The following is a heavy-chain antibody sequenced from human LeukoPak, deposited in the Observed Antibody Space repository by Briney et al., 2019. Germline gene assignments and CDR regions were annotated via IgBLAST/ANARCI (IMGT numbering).Heavy chain of an antibody. CDR1: GFTFSDYY. Sequence: TGGSLRLSCAAFGFTFSDYYMSWIRQAPGKGLEWVSYISSSGSTIYYADSVKGRFTISRDNAKNSLYLQMNSLRAEDTAVYYCARNYDFWSGSYYYYYYGMDVWGQGTTVTVSS. V-gene: IGHV3-11*01. D-gene: IGHD3-3*01. CDR2: ISSSGSTI. CDR3: ARNYDFWSGSYYYYYYGMDV. J-gene: IGHJ6*02.